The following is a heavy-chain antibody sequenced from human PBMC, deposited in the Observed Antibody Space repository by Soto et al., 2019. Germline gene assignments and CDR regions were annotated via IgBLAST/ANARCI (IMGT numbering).Heavy chain of an antibody. J-gene: IGHJ3*02. V-gene: IGHV4-59*01. CDR3: ARGGDCSGSNCVNAFDI. CDR2: IYYTGST. Sequence: SETLSLSCTVSGGSIKNYYWKWIRQPPGKGLELIGDIYYTGSTNYNPSLKSRVTMSVDTSKNQFSLKLNSVTAADTAVYYCARGGDCSGSNCVNAFDIWGQGTMVTVSS. D-gene: IGHD2-15*01. CDR1: GGSIKNYY.